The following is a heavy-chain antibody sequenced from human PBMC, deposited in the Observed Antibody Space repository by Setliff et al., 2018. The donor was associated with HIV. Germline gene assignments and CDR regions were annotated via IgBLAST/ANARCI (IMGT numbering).Heavy chain of an antibody. D-gene: IGHD3-16*01. Sequence: PGGSLRLSCVASGFTFSRNVINWVRQAPGKGLEWVSGISESGANTYYADSVKGRFTISRDNSKNTLYLQMSSLRDEDTAVYYCAKVFLFGIDVFDIWGQGTMVTVSS. V-gene: IGHV3-23*01. CDR3: AKVFLFGIDVFDI. J-gene: IGHJ3*02. CDR2: ISESGANT. CDR1: GFTFSRNV.